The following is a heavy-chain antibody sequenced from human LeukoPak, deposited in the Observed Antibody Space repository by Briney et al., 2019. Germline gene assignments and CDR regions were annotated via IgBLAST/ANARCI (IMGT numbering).Heavy chain of an antibody. Sequence: GGSLRLSCAASGFAFTSYAMSWVRQAPGKGLEWVSAISGSGGDTYYADSVKGRFTISRDNSKNTLYLQMNSLRAEDTAVYYCAKSLIGSGYGWAPFDYWGQGTLVTVSS. J-gene: IGHJ4*02. CDR3: AKSLIGSGYGWAPFDY. D-gene: IGHD5-12*01. CDR2: ISGSGGDT. CDR1: GFAFTSYA. V-gene: IGHV3-23*01.